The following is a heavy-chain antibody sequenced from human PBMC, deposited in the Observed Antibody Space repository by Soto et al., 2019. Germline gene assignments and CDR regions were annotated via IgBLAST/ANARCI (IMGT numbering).Heavy chain of an antibody. V-gene: IGHV4-30-2*01. J-gene: IGHJ3*02. CDR3: ARAPSGYDRGGAFDI. CDR1: GGSISSGGYS. Sequence: QLQLQESGSGLVKPSQTLSLTCAVSGGSISSGGYSWSWIRQPPGKGLEWIGYIYHSGSTYYNPSPTSRVTISVDRSKNQFSLKLSSVTAADTAVYYCARAPSGYDRGGAFDIWGQGTMVTVSS. D-gene: IGHD5-12*01. CDR2: IYHSGST.